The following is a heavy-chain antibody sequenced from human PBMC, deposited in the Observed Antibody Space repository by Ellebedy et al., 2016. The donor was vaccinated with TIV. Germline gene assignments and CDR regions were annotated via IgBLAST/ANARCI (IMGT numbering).Heavy chain of an antibody. Sequence: GESLKISXAASGFTFSSYGMHWVRQAPGKGLEWVAVISYDGSNKYYADSVKGRFTISRDNSKNTLYLQMNSLRAEDTAVYYCAKAPRTIAAAVSQLNWFDPWGQGTLVTVSS. D-gene: IGHD6-13*01. CDR3: AKAPRTIAAAVSQLNWFDP. V-gene: IGHV3-30*18. J-gene: IGHJ5*02. CDR1: GFTFSSYG. CDR2: ISYDGSNK.